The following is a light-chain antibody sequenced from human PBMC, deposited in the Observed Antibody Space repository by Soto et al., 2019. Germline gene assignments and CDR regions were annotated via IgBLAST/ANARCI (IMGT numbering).Light chain of an antibody. Sequence: QAVLTQPASVSGSPGQSITISCTGTSGDVGSFNLVSWYQQHPGKAPHLLIYEVTKRPSGVSNRFSGSKSGNTASLTISGLQAEDEADYYCCSYAGGSVYVLFCGGTKLTLL. CDR2: EVT. CDR1: SGDVGSFNL. J-gene: IGLJ3*02. V-gene: IGLV2-23*02. CDR3: CSYAGGSVYVL.